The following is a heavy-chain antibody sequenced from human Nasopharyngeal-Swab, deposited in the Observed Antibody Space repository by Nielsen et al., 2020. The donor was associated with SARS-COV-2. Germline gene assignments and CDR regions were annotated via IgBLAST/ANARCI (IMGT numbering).Heavy chain of an antibody. CDR1: DYTFTSYG. J-gene: IGHJ3*02. Sequence: ASVKVSCKASDYTFTSYGISWVRQAPGQGLEWMGWINAYNGNTNYAQNLQGRVTMTTDTSTSTAYMELRSLRSDDTAVYYCARVVPRGAFDIWGQGTMVTVSS. D-gene: IGHD2-2*01. CDR2: INAYNGNT. V-gene: IGHV1-18*01. CDR3: ARVVPRGAFDI.